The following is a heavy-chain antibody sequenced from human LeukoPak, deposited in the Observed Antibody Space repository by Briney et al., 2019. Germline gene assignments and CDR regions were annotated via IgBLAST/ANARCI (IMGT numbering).Heavy chain of an antibody. Sequence: ASVKVSCKASGYTFTSYYMHWVRQAPGQGLEWTGIINPSGGSTSYAQKFQGRVTMTRDTSTSTVYMELSSLRSEDTAVYYCARGRKMGATQRVSWFDPWGQGTLVTVSS. CDR3: ARGRKMGATQRVSWFDP. D-gene: IGHD1-26*01. V-gene: IGHV1-46*01. CDR2: INPSGGST. CDR1: GYTFTSYY. J-gene: IGHJ5*02.